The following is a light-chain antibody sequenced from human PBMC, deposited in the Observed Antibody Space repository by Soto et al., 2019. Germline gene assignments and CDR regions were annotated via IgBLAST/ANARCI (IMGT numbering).Light chain of an antibody. J-gene: IGLJ2*01. CDR3: CSYAGTYTV. V-gene: IGLV2-11*01. CDR1: SSDVGGYNY. CDR2: DVT. Sequence: QSVLTQPRSVSGSPGQSVTISCTGTSSDVGGYNYVSWYQQHPGKAPKLMIYDVTKRPSGVPDRFSGSRSGNTASLTISGHQAEDEADYYCCSYAGTYTVFGGGTKLTVL.